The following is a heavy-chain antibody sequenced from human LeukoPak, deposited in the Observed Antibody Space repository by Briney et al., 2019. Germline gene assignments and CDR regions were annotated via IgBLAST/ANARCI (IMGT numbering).Heavy chain of an antibody. Sequence: ASVKVSCKASGHTFTNYGITWVRQAPGQGLEWMGWISAYNGNTNYAQKFQGRVTITRDTSASTAYMELSSLRSEDMAVYYCARVVKYSSGPLTDLLPYCFDYWGQGTLVTVSS. J-gene: IGHJ4*02. CDR2: ISAYNGNT. CDR3: ARVVKYSSGPLTDLLPYCFDY. D-gene: IGHD6-19*01. CDR1: GHTFTNYG. V-gene: IGHV1-18*03.